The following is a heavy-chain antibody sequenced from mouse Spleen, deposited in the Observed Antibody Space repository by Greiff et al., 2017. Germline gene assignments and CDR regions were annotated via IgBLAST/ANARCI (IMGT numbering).Heavy chain of an antibody. CDR3: AREGLLRNFDY. CDR2: IHPNSGST. D-gene: IGHD1-1*01. CDR1: GYTFTSYW. J-gene: IGHJ2*01. V-gene: IGHV1-64*01. Sequence: QVQLKQPGAELVKPGASVKLSCKASGYTFTSYWMHWVKQRPGQGLEWIGMIHPNSGSTNYNEKFKSKATLTVDKSSSTAYMQLSSLTSEDSAVYYCAREGLLRNFDYWGQGTTLTVSS.